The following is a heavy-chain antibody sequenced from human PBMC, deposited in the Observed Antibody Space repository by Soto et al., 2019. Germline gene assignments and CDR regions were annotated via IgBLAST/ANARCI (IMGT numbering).Heavy chain of an antibody. D-gene: IGHD4-4*01. Sequence: QVQLVQSGAEVKKPGASVKVSCKASGYTFTSYYMHWVRQAPGQGLEWMGIINPSGGSTSYAQKFQGRVTMTRETSTSTVYMELSSLRSEDTAVYYWARGAGNRRDAFDIWGQGTMVNVSS. CDR3: ARGAGNRRDAFDI. J-gene: IGHJ3*02. V-gene: IGHV1-46*01. CDR1: GYTFTSYY. CDR2: INPSGGST.